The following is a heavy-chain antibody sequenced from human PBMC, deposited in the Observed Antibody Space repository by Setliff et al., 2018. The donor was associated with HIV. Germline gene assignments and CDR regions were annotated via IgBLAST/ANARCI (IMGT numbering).Heavy chain of an antibody. CDR3: ARQGAGYYYDSSDYYTGNGFDM. V-gene: IGHV4-38-2*01. J-gene: IGHJ3*02. CDR1: GYSISTAYY. CDR2: FHHSGSA. Sequence: LLETLSLTCAVSGYSISTAYYWAWIRQSPGKGLEWIGGFHHSGSAHYNPSLKSRVTISGQTSKNQFSLTLTSVTAADTAIYYCARQGAGYYYDSSDYYTGNGFDMWGQGTMVTVSS. D-gene: IGHD3-22*01.